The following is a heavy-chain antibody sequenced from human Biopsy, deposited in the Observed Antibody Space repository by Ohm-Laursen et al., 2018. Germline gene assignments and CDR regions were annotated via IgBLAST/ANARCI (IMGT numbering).Heavy chain of an antibody. CDR1: GFSFSSYG. J-gene: IGHJ3*01. V-gene: IGHV3-21*01. CDR3: ARLNSGTYDASDL. Sequence: RLSCAASGFSFSSYGMHWVRQAPGKGLEWVSSISASGNHIYYTDSVKGRFTVSRDNGKNSVYLRMNSLRVEDTAVYYCARLNSGTYDASDLWGQGTMVIVSS. CDR2: ISASGNHI. D-gene: IGHD1-26*01.